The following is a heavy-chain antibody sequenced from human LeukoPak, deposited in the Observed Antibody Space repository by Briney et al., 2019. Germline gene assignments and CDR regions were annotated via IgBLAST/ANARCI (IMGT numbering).Heavy chain of an antibody. V-gene: IGHV5-51*01. D-gene: IGHD6-19*01. Sequence: GESLKISCKGSGYSLTSYWIGWVRQMPGKGLEWMGIIYPGDSDTRYSPSFQGQVTISADKSISTAYLQWSSLKASDTAMYYCARVRRQWLAAYYFDYWGQGTLVTVSS. CDR1: GYSLTSYW. CDR2: IYPGDSDT. CDR3: ARVRRQWLAAYYFDY. J-gene: IGHJ4*02.